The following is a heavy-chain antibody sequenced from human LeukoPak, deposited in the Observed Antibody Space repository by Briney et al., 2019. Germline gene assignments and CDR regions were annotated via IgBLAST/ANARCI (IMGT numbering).Heavy chain of an antibody. CDR3: VRGPPLGEGPTWFDY. D-gene: IGHD3-3*01. CDR1: GGPFSSYA. CDR2: IVPIFGTT. J-gene: IGHJ4*02. V-gene: IGHV1-69*05. Sequence: LVKVSCRASGGPFSSYAFSWVRQAPGQGLEWMGGIVPIFGTTNYAEKFQGRVTIITDESTGTAYMELNSLRSDDTAIYYCVRGPPLGEGPTWFDYWGQGTLVTVSS.